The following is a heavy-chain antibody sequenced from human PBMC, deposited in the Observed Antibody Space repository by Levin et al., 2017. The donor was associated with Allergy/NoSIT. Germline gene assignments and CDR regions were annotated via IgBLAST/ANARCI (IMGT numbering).Heavy chain of an antibody. CDR2: IDWDDDK. J-gene: IGHJ6*02. D-gene: IGHD6-6*01. CDR3: ARMEYSSSSGGNYYYGMDV. CDR1: GFSLSTRGMC. Sequence: SGPTLVKPPQTLTLTCTFSGFSLSTRGMCVSWIRQPPGKALEWLARIDWDDDKYYSTSLKTRLTISKDTSKNQVVLTMTDMDPVDTGTYYCARMEYSSSSGGNYYYGMDVWGQGTTVTVSS. V-gene: IGHV2-70*11.